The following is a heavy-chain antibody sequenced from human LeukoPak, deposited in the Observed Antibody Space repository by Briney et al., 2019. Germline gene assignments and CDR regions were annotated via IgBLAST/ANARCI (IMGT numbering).Heavy chain of an antibody. CDR2: IYYSGST. CDR1: GGSVSSGSYY. Sequence: PSETLSLTCTVSGGSVSSGSYYWSWIRQPPGKGLEWIGYIYYSGSTYYNPSLKSRVTISVDTSKNQFSLKLSSVTAADTAVYYCARVRWDYYDSSGYYYEDAFDIWGQGTMVTVSS. V-gene: IGHV4-31*03. J-gene: IGHJ3*02. D-gene: IGHD3-22*01. CDR3: ARVRWDYYDSSGYYYEDAFDI.